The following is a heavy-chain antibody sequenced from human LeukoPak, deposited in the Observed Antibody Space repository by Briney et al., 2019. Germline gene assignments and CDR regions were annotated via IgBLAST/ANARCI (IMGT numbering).Heavy chain of an antibody. Sequence: GASVKVSCKASGYTFTGYYMHWVRQAPGQGLEWMGWINPNSGGTNYAQKFQGRVTMTRDTSISTAYMELSRLRSDDAAVYYCASSNDYVWGSYDYWGQGTLVTVSS. J-gene: IGHJ4*02. CDR2: INPNSGGT. CDR1: GYTFTGYY. D-gene: IGHD3-16*01. CDR3: ASSNDYVWGSYDY. V-gene: IGHV1-2*02.